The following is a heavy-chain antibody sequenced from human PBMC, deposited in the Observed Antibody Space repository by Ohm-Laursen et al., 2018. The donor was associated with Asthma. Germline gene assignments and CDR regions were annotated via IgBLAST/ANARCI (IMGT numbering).Heavy chain of an antibody. CDR1: GGTFSSYA. J-gene: IGHJ3*02. CDR3: ARVPTLGYCTNGVCYNSFFDI. V-gene: IGHV1-69*01. CDR2: IIPIFGTA. Sequence: GSSVKVSCKASGGTFSSYAISWVRQAPGQGLEWMGGIIPIFGTANYAQKFQGRVTITADESTSTAYMELSSLRSEDTAVYYCARVPTLGYCTNGVCYNSFFDIWGQGTMVTVPS. D-gene: IGHD2-8*01.